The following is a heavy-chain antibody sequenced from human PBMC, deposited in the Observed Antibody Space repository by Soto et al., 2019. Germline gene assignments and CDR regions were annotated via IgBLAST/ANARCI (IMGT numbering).Heavy chain of an antibody. CDR1: GYTFTGYY. Sequence: ASVKVSCKASGYTFTGYYMHWVRQAPGQGLEWMGWINPNSGGTNYAQKFQGWVTMTRDTSISTAYMELSRLRSDDTAVYYCAREEVTTYGGGAFDIWGQGTMVTVSS. V-gene: IGHV1-2*04. J-gene: IGHJ3*02. CDR3: AREEVTTYGGGAFDI. CDR2: INPNSGGT. D-gene: IGHD4-17*01.